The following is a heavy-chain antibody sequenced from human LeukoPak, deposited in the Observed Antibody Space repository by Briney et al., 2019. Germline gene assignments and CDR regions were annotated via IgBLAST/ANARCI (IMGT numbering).Heavy chain of an antibody. V-gene: IGHV3-21*01. D-gene: IGHD3-9*01. CDR1: GFTFSSYS. CDR3: ARGPVLRYFDWLNYFDY. CDR2: ISSSSSYI. Sequence: GGSLTLSCAASGFTFSSYSMNWVRQAPGKGLEWVSSISSSSSYIYYAYSVKGRFTSSRDNAKNSLYLQINRLRAEDTAVYYCARGPVLRYFDWLNYFDYWGQGTLVTVSS. J-gene: IGHJ4*02.